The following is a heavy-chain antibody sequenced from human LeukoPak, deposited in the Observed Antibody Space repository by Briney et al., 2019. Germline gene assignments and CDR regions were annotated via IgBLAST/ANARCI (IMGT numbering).Heavy chain of an antibody. D-gene: IGHD6-19*01. CDR2: ISSSSSSI. CDR3: ARGLAVAGTADFQH. V-gene: IGHV3-21*01. Sequence: GGSLRLSCAASGFTFDSYSMNWVRQAPGKGLEWVSSISSSSSSIYYADSVKGRLTISRDNAKNSLYLQMNSLRAEDTAVYYCARGLAVAGTADFQHWGQGTLVTVSS. J-gene: IGHJ1*01. CDR1: GFTFDSYS.